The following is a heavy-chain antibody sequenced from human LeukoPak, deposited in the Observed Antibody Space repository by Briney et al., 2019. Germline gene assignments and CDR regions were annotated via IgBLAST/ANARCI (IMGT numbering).Heavy chain of an antibody. CDR3: ASFQGNCSSTSCATQNWFDP. CDR1: GYTFTGYY. J-gene: IGHJ5*02. V-gene: IGHV1-2*02. D-gene: IGHD2-2*01. CDR2: INPNSGGT. Sequence: GASVKVSCKASGYTFTGYYMHWVRQAPGQGLEWMGWINPNSGGTNYAQKLQGRVTMTTDTSISTAYMELSRLRSEDTAVYYCASFQGNCSSTSCATQNWFDPWGQGTLVTVSS.